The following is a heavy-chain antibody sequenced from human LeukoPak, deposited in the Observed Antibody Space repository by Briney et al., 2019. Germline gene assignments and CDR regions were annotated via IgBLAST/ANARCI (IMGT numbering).Heavy chain of an antibody. D-gene: IGHD3-10*01. V-gene: IGHV1-18*01. CDR1: GYTFTTYA. Sequence: ASVKVSCKASGYTFTTYAISWVRQAPGQGLEWMGWISAYYGNTTYAQKFQGRVTMTTDTSTTTTYMELRSLRSDDTAMYYCARDSDWFDPWGQGTLVTVSS. J-gene: IGHJ5*02. CDR2: ISAYYGNT. CDR3: ARDSDWFDP.